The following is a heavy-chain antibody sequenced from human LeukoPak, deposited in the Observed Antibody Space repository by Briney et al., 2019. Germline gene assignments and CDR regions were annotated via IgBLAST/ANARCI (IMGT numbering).Heavy chain of an antibody. Sequence: ASVKVSCKASGYTFTSYGISWVRQAPGQGLEWMGWINPNSGGTNYAQKFQGWVTMTRDTSISTAYMELSRLRSDDTAVYYCTRGKGAAAGVPDYWGQGTLVTVSS. J-gene: IGHJ4*02. V-gene: IGHV1-2*04. D-gene: IGHD6-13*01. CDR1: GYTFTSYG. CDR2: INPNSGGT. CDR3: TRGKGAAAGVPDY.